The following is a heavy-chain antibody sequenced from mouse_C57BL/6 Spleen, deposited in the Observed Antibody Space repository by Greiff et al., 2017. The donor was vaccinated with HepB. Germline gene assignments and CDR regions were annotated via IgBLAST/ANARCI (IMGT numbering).Heavy chain of an antibody. CDR2: IDPENGDT. CDR1: GFNIKDDY. V-gene: IGHV14-4*01. Sequence: EVQLQQSGAELVRPGASVKLSCTASGFNIKDDYMHWVKQRPEQGLEWIGWIDPENGDTEYASKFQGKATITADTSSNTAYLQLSSLTSEDTAVYYCTPSNLGYYFDYWGQGTTLTVSS. CDR3: TPSNLGYYFDY. D-gene: IGHD4-1*01. J-gene: IGHJ2*01.